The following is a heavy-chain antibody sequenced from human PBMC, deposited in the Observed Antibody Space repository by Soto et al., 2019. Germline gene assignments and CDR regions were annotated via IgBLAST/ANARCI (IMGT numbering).Heavy chain of an antibody. J-gene: IGHJ6*03. D-gene: IGHD3-3*01. V-gene: IGHV3-9*01. CDR3: AKDNYDFCSYYMDV. CDR2: ISWNSGGI. Sequence: GGSLRLSCAASGFTFDDYAMHWVRQAPGKGLEWVSGISWNSGGIGYADSVKGRFTISRDNAKNSLYLQMNSLRAEDTALYYCAKDNYDFCSYYMDVWGKGTTVTVSS. CDR1: GFTFDDYA.